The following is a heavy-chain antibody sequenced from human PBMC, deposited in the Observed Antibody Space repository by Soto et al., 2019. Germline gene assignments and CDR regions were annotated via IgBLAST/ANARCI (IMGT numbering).Heavy chain of an antibody. Sequence: SGPTLVNPTQTLTLTCTFSGFSLSTSGVGVGWIRQPPGKALEWLALIYWDDDKRYSPSLKSRLTITKDTSKNQVVLTVTNMDPVDTATYYCAHRPPGVAGRVYFDYWGQGTLVTVSS. CDR3: AHRPPGVAGRVYFDY. CDR1: GFSLSTSGVG. V-gene: IGHV2-5*02. J-gene: IGHJ4*02. D-gene: IGHD6-19*01. CDR2: IYWDDDK.